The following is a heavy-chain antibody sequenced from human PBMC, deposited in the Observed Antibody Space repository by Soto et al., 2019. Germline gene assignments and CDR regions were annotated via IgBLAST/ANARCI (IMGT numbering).Heavy chain of an antibody. CDR2: IYTSGST. Sequence: PSETLSLTCTVSGGSISSYYWSWIRQPAGKGLEWIGRIYTSGSTNYNPSLKSRVTMSVDTSKNQFSLKLSSVTAADTAVYYCARDSIFGVVINPPYYYYGMDVWGQGTTVT. CDR1: GGSISSYY. D-gene: IGHD3-3*01. V-gene: IGHV4-4*07. CDR3: ARDSIFGVVINPPYYYYGMDV. J-gene: IGHJ6*02.